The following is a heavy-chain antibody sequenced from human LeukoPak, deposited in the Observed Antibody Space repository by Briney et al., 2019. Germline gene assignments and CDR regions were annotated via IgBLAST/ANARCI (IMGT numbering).Heavy chain of an antibody. CDR2: IIPLFGTA. J-gene: IGHJ5*02. D-gene: IGHD4-17*01. CDR1: GGTFNNSA. Sequence: GASVKVSCKTSGGTFNNSAISWVRQAPGQGLEWLGRIIPLFGTAGYAQKFQGRVTITKDESTRTVYLELTSLTSDDTAVYYCARDVHGDYGSGWFDPWGQGTLVSVSS. V-gene: IGHV1-69*05. CDR3: ARDVHGDYGSGWFDP.